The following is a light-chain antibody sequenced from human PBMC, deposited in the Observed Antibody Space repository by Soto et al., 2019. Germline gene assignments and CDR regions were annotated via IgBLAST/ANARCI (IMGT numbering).Light chain of an antibody. Sequence: EIMLTQSPGTLSLSPGERATLSCRASQSVSSSYLAWYQQKPGQAPRLLIYGASSRATGIPDRFSGSGSGTDFILTISRLEPEDFAVYYCQQYGSSPLYTFGQGTKLEIK. CDR2: GAS. CDR3: QQYGSSPLYT. CDR1: QSVSSSY. V-gene: IGKV3-20*01. J-gene: IGKJ2*01.